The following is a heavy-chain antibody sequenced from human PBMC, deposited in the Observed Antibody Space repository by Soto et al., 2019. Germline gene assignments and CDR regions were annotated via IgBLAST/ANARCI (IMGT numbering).Heavy chain of an antibody. D-gene: IGHD3-3*01. CDR3: ARVRFLEWLLWSHDRPYYYGMDV. V-gene: IGHV4-34*01. J-gene: IGHJ6*02. CDR1: GGSFSGYY. CDR2: INHSGST. Sequence: SETLSLTCAVYGGSFSGYYWNWIRQPPGKGLEWMGEINHSGSTNYNPSLKSRVTISVDTSKNQFSLKLSSVTAADTAVYYCARVRFLEWLLWSHDRPYYYGMDVCGQGTTVTVS.